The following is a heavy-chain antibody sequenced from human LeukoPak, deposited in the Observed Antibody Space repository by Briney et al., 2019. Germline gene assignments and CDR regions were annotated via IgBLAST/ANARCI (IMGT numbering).Heavy chain of an antibody. CDR1: GFTFSSYG. D-gene: IGHD2-2*02. Sequence: GRSLRLSCAASGFTFSSYGMHWVCQAPGKGLEWVSAISASGDSTYYADSVKGRFTFSRDNSQNTLSLQMNSLRAEDTAVYYCAKSSCSSTSCYTAFFDYWGQGTLVTVSS. V-gene: IGHV3-23*01. CDR2: ISASGDST. CDR3: AKSSCSSTSCYTAFFDY. J-gene: IGHJ4*02.